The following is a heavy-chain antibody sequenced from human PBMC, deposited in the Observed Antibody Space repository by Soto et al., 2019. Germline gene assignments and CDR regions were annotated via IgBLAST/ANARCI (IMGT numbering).Heavy chain of an antibody. J-gene: IGHJ2*01. CDR1: GASVSTNSTA. D-gene: IGHD3-16*02. V-gene: IGHV6-1*01. CDR2: TYYSSKWYQ. CDR3: ARDLSDDYRWYFDV. Sequence: QVQLQQSGPGLVKPSQTLSLTCAISGASVSTNSTAYAWNWIRQSPSRGLEWLGRTYYSSKWYQDYAVSVKSRISINPDTSKNQFSLQLNSVTPEDTAVYYCARDLSDDYRWYFDVWGRGTLVTVSS.